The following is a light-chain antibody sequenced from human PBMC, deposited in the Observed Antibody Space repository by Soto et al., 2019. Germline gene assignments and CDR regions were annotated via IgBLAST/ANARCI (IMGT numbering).Light chain of an antibody. V-gene: IGLV2-14*01. CDR3: SSYTSSSLYV. CDR1: SSDVGGYSY. CDR2: DVS. Sequence: QSALTQPASVSGSPGQSITISCTGTSSDVGGYSYVSWYQQLPGKAPKLMIYDVSDRPSGASNRFSGSKSGNTASLTISGLQAEDEADYYCSSYTSSSLYVFGTGTKVTVL. J-gene: IGLJ1*01.